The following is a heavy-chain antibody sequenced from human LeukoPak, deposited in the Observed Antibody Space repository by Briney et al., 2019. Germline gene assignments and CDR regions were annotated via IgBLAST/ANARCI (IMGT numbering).Heavy chain of an antibody. CDR1: GFTFSSYS. D-gene: IGHD2-2*03. CDR2: ISSSSSYI. CDR3: ARGGDCSSTSCYPI. J-gene: IGHJ3*02. Sequence: TGGSLRLSCAASGFTFSSYSMNWVRQAPGKGLEWVSSISSSSSYIYYADSVKGRFTISRDNAKNSLYLQMNSLRAEDTAVYYCARGGDCSSTSCYPIWGQGTMVTVSS. V-gene: IGHV3-21*01.